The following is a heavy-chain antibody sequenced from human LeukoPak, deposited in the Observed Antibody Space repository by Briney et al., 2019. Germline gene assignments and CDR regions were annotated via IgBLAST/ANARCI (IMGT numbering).Heavy chain of an antibody. CDR3: ARDGSCFDY. J-gene: IGHJ4*02. CDR1: GFTFSDYW. CDR2: INKDGSKI. D-gene: IGHD2-15*01. Sequence: GGSLRLPCAASGFTFSDYWMSWVRQTPGKGLEWVANINKDGSKIYYVDSVKGRFTISRDNAKNSLFLQMDSLRAEDTAIYYCARDGSCFDYWGQGMQVTVSS. V-gene: IGHV3-7*01.